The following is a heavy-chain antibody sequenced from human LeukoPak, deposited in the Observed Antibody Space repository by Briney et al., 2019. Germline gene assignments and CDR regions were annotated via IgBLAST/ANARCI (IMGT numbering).Heavy chain of an antibody. CDR3: ARATKRQLLVAVDI. CDR1: GGSITSYY. J-gene: IGHJ3*02. V-gene: IGHV4-59*01. D-gene: IGHD1-1*01. CDR2: IYYSGSA. Sequence: SETLSLACTVSGGSITSYYWSWIRQPPGKGLEWIGYIYYSGSANYNPSLKSRVTISVETPKNQFSLKLSSVTAADTAVYYCARATKRQLLVAVDIWGQGTMVTVSS.